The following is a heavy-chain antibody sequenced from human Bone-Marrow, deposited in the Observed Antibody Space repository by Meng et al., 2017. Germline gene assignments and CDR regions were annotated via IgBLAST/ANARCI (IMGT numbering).Heavy chain of an antibody. V-gene: IGHV4-61*10. D-gene: IGHD4-17*01. CDR3: ARAWYGAVFDY. J-gene: IGHJ4*02. Sequence: SETLSLTCTVSGGSISSGSYYWSWIRQPAGKGLEWIGEINHSGSTNYNPSLKSRVTISVDTSKNQFSLKLSSVTAADTAVYYCARAWYGAVFDYWGQGTLVTVSS. CDR1: GGSISSGSYY. CDR2: INHSGST.